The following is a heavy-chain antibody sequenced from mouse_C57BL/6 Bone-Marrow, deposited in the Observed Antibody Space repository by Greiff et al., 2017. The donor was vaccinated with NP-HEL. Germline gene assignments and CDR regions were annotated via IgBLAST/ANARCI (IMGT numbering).Heavy chain of an antibody. CDR3: ARGGFAY. CDR1: GYTFTSYG. Sequence: VQLQQSGAELARPGASVKLSCKASGYTFTSYGISWVKQRPGQGLEWIGEIYPRSGNTYYNEKFKGKATLTADKSSSTAYMELRSLTSEDSAVYFCARGGFAYWGQGTLVTVSA. J-gene: IGHJ3*01. CDR2: IYPRSGNT. V-gene: IGHV1-81*01.